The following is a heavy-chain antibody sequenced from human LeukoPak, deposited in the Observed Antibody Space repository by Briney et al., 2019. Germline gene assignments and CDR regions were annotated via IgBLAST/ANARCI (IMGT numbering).Heavy chain of an antibody. D-gene: IGHD3-22*01. J-gene: IGHJ3*02. CDR3: ARISVVAQGYPFDI. CDR1: GFTFTTYW. CDR2: INHDGSEK. Sequence: GGSLRLSCAASGFTFTTYWMSWVRQAPGKGLEWVANINHDGSEKYYVDSVKVRFTISRDNAKNSLFLQMNSLRAEDTAMYYCARISVVAQGYPFDIWGQGTMVTVSS. V-gene: IGHV3-7*01.